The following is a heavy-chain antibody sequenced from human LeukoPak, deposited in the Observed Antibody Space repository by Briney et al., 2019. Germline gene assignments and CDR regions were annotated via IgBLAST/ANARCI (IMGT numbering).Heavy chain of an antibody. D-gene: IGHD6-13*01. CDR2: IYYSGST. J-gene: IGHJ4*02. Sequence: TSETLSLTCTVSGGSINSDYWSWIRQPPGKGLECIGCIYYSGSTNYNSSFKSRVTISVDTSKNQVPLKLNAVTAADAAVYYCAREGAYRSRWRRAVDYWGQGTLVTVSP. CDR3: AREGAYRSRWRRAVDY. V-gene: IGHV4-59*01. CDR1: GGSINSDY.